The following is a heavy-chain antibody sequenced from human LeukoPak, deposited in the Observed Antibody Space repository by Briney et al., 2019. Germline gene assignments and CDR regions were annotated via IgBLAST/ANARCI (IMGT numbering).Heavy chain of an antibody. CDR3: ARYGYCSSTSCYGDAFDI. CDR1: GGSISSYY. Sequence: SETLSLTCTVSGGSISSYYWSRIRRPPGKGLEWRGYIYYSGGTNYNPSLKSRVTISVDTSKNQFSLKLSSVTAADTAVYYCARYGYCSSTSCYGDAFDIWGQGTMVTVSS. D-gene: IGHD2-2*01. J-gene: IGHJ3*02. CDR2: IYYSGGT. V-gene: IGHV4-59*01.